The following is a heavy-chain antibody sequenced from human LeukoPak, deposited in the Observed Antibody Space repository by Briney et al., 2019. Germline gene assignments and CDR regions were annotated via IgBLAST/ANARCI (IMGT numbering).Heavy chain of an antibody. J-gene: IGHJ4*02. CDR1: GYTFATYG. CDR3: AKVAGDRMDY. D-gene: IGHD6-13*01. V-gene: IGHV1-18*01. CDR2: ISANTGKT. Sequence: ASVKVSCQASGYTFATYGFCWVRQAPGHGLEWMGWISANTGKTDYAQRYQGRVTLTTDTSTSTAYMELRSLRPDDTAVYSCAKVAGDRMDYWGQRILVTLSS.